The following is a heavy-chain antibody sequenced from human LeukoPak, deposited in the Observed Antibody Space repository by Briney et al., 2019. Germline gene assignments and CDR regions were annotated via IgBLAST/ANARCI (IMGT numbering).Heavy chain of an antibody. CDR1: GFTFSNYD. V-gene: IGHV3-23*01. CDR2: IRSGGGSA. CDR3: ARERWNSSGPDL. J-gene: IGHJ2*01. Sequence: GGSLRLSCAASGFTFSNYDMSWVRQAPGQGLEWISTIRSGGGSAYYADSVQGQFTISRDNSKNTLYLQMNSLRAEDTAVYYCARERWNSSGPDLWGRGTLVTVSS. D-gene: IGHD6-19*01.